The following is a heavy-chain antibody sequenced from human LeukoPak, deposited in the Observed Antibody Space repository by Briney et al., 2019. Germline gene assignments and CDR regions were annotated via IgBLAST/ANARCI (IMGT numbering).Heavy chain of an antibody. J-gene: IGHJ4*02. V-gene: IGHV4-39*01. CDR3: ARQTGSGLFILP. CDR2: IYYTGNT. CDR1: GVSISSSNSY. D-gene: IGHD3/OR15-3a*01. Sequence: SETLSLTCTVSGVSISSSNSYWGWIRQPPGKGLEWIGSIYYTGNTYYNASLKSQVSISIDTSRNQFSLKLTSVTAADTSVYYCARQTGSGLFILPGGQGTLVTVSS.